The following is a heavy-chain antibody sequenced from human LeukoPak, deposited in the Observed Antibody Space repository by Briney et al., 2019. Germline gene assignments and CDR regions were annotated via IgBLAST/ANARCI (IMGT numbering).Heavy chain of an antibody. D-gene: IGHD2-15*01. J-gene: IGHJ4*02. CDR2: ISSSSSYI. V-gene: IGHV3-21*01. CDR3: ARDCGGSCYTTFDY. CDR1: GFTFSSYS. Sequence: GGSLRLPCAASGFTFSSYSMNWVRQAPGKGLEWVSSISSSSSYIYYADSVKGRFTISRDNAKNSLYLQMNSLRAEDTAVYYCARDCGGSCYTTFDYWGQGTLVTVSS.